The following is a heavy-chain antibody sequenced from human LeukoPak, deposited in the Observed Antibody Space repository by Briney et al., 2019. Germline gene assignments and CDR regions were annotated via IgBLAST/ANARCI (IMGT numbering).Heavy chain of an antibody. J-gene: IGHJ4*02. D-gene: IGHD6-19*01. CDR1: GGSISSSSYY. Sequence: SETLSLTCTVSGGSISSSSYYWGWIRQPPGKGLEWIGSISYSGSTYYNPSLKSRVTISVDTSKNQFSLKLSSVTAADTAVYYCAREVYSSGWFDYWGQGTLVTVSS. V-gene: IGHV4-39*07. CDR2: ISYSGST. CDR3: AREVYSSGWFDY.